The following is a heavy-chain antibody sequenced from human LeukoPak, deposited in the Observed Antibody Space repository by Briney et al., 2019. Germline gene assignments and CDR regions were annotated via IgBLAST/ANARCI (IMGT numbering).Heavy chain of an antibody. D-gene: IGHD4-17*01. V-gene: IGHV1-2*02. CDR2: INPNSGGT. Sequence: GASVKVSCKASGYTFTGYYMHWVRQAPGQGLEWMGWINPNSGGTNYAQKLQGRVTMTRDTSISTAYMELSRLRSDDTAVYYCARDLMQATTVRYYYYGMDVWGQGTTVTVSS. CDR3: ARDLMQATTVRYYYYGMDV. CDR1: GYTFTGYY. J-gene: IGHJ6*02.